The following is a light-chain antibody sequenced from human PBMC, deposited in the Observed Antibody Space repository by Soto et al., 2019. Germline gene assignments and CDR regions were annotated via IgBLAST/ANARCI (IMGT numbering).Light chain of an antibody. V-gene: IGLV2-14*01. CDR3: TSYTRASFYV. CDR1: TSDIAGYNY. CDR2: EVT. J-gene: IGLJ1*01. Sequence: QSVLAQPASVSGSPGQSITISCTGTTSDIAGYNYVSWYQQHPGKAPKLLIYEVTSRASGVSHRFSGSKSGNTASLTISGLQAEEEAEYYCTSYTRASFYVFGPGTKVTVL.